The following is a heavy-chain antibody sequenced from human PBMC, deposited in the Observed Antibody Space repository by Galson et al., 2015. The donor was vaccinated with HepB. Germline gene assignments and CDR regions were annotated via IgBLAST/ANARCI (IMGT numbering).Heavy chain of an antibody. J-gene: IGHJ5*01. CDR1: GVTFTNYR. Sequence: SLRLSCAASGVTFTNYRMHWVRQAQGKGLVWVSSISSSSSYMYYADSMKGRFTISRDNAKNSRYLPMASLRADDTAVYHCAKDKGGTRVLNWLDSWGQRTLVTVSS. CDR3: AKDKGGTRVLNWLDS. V-gene: IGHV3-21*01. CDR2: ISSSSSYM. D-gene: IGHD1-1*01.